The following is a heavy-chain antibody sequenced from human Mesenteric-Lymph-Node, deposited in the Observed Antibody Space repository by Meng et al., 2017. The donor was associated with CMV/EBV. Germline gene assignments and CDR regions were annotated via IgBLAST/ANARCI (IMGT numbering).Heavy chain of an antibody. CDR1: GFTFDEYG. D-gene: IGHD4-17*01. Sequence: GESLKISCVASGFTFDEYGMHWVRQAPGKGLEWVSLISWDGGSTYYADSVKGRFTISRDNSKNSLYLQMNSLRAEDTALYYCAKGAGLRPPLDWGQGTLVTVSS. CDR3: AKGAGLRPPLD. CDR2: ISWDGGST. V-gene: IGHV3-43D*03. J-gene: IGHJ4*02.